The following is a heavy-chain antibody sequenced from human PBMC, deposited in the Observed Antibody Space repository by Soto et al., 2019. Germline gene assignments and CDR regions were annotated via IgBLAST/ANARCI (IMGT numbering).Heavy chain of an antibody. CDR1: GGSFSGYY. V-gene: IGHV4-34*01. D-gene: IGHD3-10*01. CDR3: ARGNLYGSGSYYPVRPPHLDY. Sequence: QVQLQQWGAGLLKPSETLSLTCAVYGGSFSGYYWSWIRQPPGKGLEWIGEINHSGSTNYNPSLKRRGTISVDTSKNQFSLKLSSVTAADTAVYYCARGNLYGSGSYYPVRPPHLDYWGQGTLVTVSS. J-gene: IGHJ4*02. CDR2: INHSGST.